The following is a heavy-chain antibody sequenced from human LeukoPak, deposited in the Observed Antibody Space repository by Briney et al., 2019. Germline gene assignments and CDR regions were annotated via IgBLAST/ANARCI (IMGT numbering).Heavy chain of an antibody. D-gene: IGHD3-3*01. Sequence: ASVKVSCKASGYTFTSYYMHWVRQAPGQGLEWMGIINPSGGSTSYAQKFQGRVTMTRDTSTSTVYMELSSLRSEDTAVYYCARESGALRFLEWLYTKPYNWFDPSGQGTLVTVSS. CDR1: GYTFTSYY. J-gene: IGHJ5*02. CDR3: ARESGALRFLEWLYTKPYNWFDP. V-gene: IGHV1-46*01. CDR2: INPSGGST.